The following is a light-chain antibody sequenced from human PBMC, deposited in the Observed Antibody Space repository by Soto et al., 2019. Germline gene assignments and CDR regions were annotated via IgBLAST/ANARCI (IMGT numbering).Light chain of an antibody. J-gene: IGKJ4*01. Sequence: EIVMTQSPATLSVSPGERATLSCRASQSVSSDLAWYQQKPGQAPRLLIYDASTRATGIPVRFSGSGSGTEFTITISSLQSEDFALYYYQQYNKWPPLTFGGGTKVEI. CDR1: QSVSSD. CDR3: QQYNKWPPLT. V-gene: IGKV3-15*01. CDR2: DAS.